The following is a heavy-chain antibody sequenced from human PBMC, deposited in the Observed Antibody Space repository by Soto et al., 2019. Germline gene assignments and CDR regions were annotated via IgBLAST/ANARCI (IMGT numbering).Heavy chain of an antibody. Sequence: GALRLSCAASGFTFTTYAMSWVRQSPGEGLEWVSSISRSGGSTYYADSVKGRFTISRDNSKNTLYLQMNSLRADDTAVYYCARAPPVPEFFDYWGQGTLVTVSS. CDR1: GFTFTTYA. V-gene: IGHV3-23*01. CDR2: ISRSGGST. D-gene: IGHD3-10*01. J-gene: IGHJ4*02. CDR3: ARAPPVPEFFDY.